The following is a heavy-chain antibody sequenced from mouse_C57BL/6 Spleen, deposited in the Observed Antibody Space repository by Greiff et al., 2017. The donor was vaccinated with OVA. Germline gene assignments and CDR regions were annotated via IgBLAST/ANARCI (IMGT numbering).Heavy chain of an antibody. CDR3: ATHYYGSSYPFAY. V-gene: IGHV1-47*01. J-gene: IGHJ3*01. CDR2: FHPYNDDT. Sequence: VQLQQSGAELVKPGASVKMSCKASGYTFTTYPIEWMKQNHGKSLEWIGNFHPYNDDTKYNEKFKGKATLTVEKSSSTVYLELSRLTSDDYAVYYCATHYYGSSYPFAYWGQGTLVTVSA. CDR1: GYTFTTYP. D-gene: IGHD1-1*01.